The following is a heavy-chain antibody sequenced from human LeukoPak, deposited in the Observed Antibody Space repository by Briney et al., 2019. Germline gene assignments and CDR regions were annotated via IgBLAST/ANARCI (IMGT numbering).Heavy chain of an antibody. CDR3: ARGSPLRYCSGGSCSSNWFDP. D-gene: IGHD2-15*01. Sequence: GSLRLSCATSGFPFSDFSMSWVRQPPGKGLGWIGEINHSGSTNYNPSLKSRVTISVDTSKNQFSLKLSSVTAADTAVYYCARGSPLRYCSGGSCSSNWFDPWGQGTLVTVSS. J-gene: IGHJ5*02. CDR1: GFPFSDFS. CDR2: INHSGST. V-gene: IGHV4-34*01.